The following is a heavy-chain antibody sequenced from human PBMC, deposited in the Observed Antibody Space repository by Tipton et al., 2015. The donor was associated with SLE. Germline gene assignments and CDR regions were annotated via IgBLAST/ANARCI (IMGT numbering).Heavy chain of an antibody. D-gene: IGHD3-10*01. V-gene: IGHV4-4*09. CDR2: VYTSGST. Sequence: TLSLTCTVSGGSISSDYWSLIRQPPGKGLEWIGNVYTSGSTNYNPSLKSRATISVDTSKNQFSLKLSSATAADTAVYYCARRSTLIRTNWFDPWGHGTQVTVSS. J-gene: IGHJ5*02. CDR1: GGSISSDY. CDR3: ARRSTLIRTNWFDP.